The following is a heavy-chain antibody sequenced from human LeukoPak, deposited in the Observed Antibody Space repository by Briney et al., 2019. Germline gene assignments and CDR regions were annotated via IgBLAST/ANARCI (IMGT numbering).Heavy chain of an antibody. CDR1: GGSIDMTNY. CDR3: ASARGYSSEYK. Sequence: ASETLSLTCGVSGGSIDMTNYWSWVRQAPGKGLEWIGEIAHDGTRNYNASLRSRVAMSLDRANNQFSLKLTSVTAADTALYYCASARGYSSEYKWGQGTLVTVSS. CDR2: IAHDGTR. D-gene: IGHD6-19*01. J-gene: IGHJ4*02. V-gene: IGHV4-4*02.